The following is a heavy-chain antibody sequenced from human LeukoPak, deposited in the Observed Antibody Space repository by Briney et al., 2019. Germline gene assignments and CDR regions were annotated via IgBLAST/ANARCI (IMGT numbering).Heavy chain of an antibody. CDR1: GGSISSGGYY. CDR2: IYYSGST. J-gene: IGHJ4*02. V-gene: IGHV4-31*03. Sequence: SQTLSLTCTVSGGSISSGGYYWSWIRQHPGKGLEWTGYIYYSGSTYYNPSLKSRVTISVDTSKNQFSLKLSSVTAADTAVYYCARVERSGWPFDYWGQGTLVTVSS. CDR3: ARVERSGWPFDY. D-gene: IGHD6-19*01.